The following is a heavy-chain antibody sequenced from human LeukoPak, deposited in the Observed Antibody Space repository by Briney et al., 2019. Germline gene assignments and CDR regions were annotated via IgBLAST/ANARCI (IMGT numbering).Heavy chain of an antibody. J-gene: IGHJ4*02. V-gene: IGHV3-66*01. CDR1: GFTFTYAW. Sequence: AGGSLRLSCAASGFTFTYAWMSWVREAPGKGLEWVSVIHPGGTIYYADSVKGTFTISRDNSKNTLYLEMNTLRVEDTAVYYCAMYSSAWYAVYWGQGTLVTVSS. CDR3: AMYSSAWYAVY. D-gene: IGHD6-19*01. CDR2: IHPGGTI.